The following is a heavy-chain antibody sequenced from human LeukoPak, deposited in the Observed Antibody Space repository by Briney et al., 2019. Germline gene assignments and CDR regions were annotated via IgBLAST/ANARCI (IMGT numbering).Heavy chain of an antibody. CDR1: GGTFSSYG. J-gene: IGHJ1*01. CDR2: IIPIFGTG. CDR3: AGGGDPYCSNGVCYGYFRH. Sequence: ASVKVSCKASGGTFSSYGISWVRRAPGQGLEWMGGIIPIFGTGNYAQKFQGRVTITTDESTSTAYMELSSLRSEDTAVYYCAGGGDPYCSNGVCYGYFRHWGQGTLVTVSS. V-gene: IGHV1-69*05. D-gene: IGHD2-8*01.